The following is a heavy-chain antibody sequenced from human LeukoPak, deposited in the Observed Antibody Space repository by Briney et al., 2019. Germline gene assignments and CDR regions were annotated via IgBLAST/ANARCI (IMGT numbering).Heavy chain of an antibody. D-gene: IGHD6-13*01. CDR2: IKQDGSEK. CDR1: GFIVSSKY. CDR3: ARESSSWYDGRFDY. Sequence: GGSLRLSCAVSGFIVSSKYMSWVRQAPGKGLEWVANIKQDGSEKYYVDSVKGRFTISRDNAKNSLYLQMNSLRAEDTAVYYCARESSSWYDGRFDYWGQGTLVTVSS. V-gene: IGHV3-7*01. J-gene: IGHJ4*02.